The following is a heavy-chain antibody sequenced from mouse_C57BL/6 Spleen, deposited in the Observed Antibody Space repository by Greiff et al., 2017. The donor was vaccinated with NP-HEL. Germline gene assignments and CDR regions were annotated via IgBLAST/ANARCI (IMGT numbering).Heavy chain of an antibody. Sequence: QVQLQQPGAELVKPGASVKLSCKASGYTFTSYWMQWVKQRPGQGLEWIGEIDPSDSYTNYNQKFKGKATLTVDTSSSTAYMQLSSLTSEDSAVYYCARSNWVYAMDYWGQGTSVTVSS. CDR3: ARSNWVYAMDY. V-gene: IGHV1-50*01. CDR2: IDPSDSYT. CDR1: GYTFTSYW. J-gene: IGHJ4*01. D-gene: IGHD4-1*01.